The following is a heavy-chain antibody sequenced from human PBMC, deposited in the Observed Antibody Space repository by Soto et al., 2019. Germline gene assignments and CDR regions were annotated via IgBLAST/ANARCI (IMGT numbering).Heavy chain of an antibody. D-gene: IGHD4-4*01. Sequence: PGGSLRLSCAASGFTFSTYALSWVRQAPGKGLEWVSSLSASSDNTYYADSVKGRFTISRDNSKNTLYLQMNSLRAEDTAVYYCAKDESNSNPLYYFDPWGQGTLVTVSS. J-gene: IGHJ4*02. CDR3: AKDESNSNPLYYFDP. CDR2: LSASSDNT. V-gene: IGHV3-23*01. CDR1: GFTFSTYA.